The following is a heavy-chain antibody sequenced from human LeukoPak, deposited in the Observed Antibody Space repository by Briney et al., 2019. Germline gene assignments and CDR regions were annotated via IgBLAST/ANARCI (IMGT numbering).Heavy chain of an antibody. Sequence: SETLSLTCTVSGGSISSSSYYWGWIRQPPGKGLEWIGSIYYSGSTYYNPSLKSRVTISVDTSKNQFSLKLSSVTAADTAVYYCARRAAAAWLHYVFGPWGQGTLVTVSS. D-gene: IGHD5-12*01. CDR1: GGSISSSSYY. J-gene: IGHJ5*02. CDR2: IYYSGST. V-gene: IGHV4-39*01. CDR3: ARRAAAAWLHYVFGP.